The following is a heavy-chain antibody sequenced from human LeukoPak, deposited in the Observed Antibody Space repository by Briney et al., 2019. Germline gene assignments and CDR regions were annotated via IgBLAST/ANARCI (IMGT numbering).Heavy chain of an antibody. Sequence: GGSLRLSCAASGFTFSSYTMHWVRQAPGKGLEWVALISYDGSNKYYVDSVKGRFTISRDNSKNTLYLQMNSLRVEDAAVYYCARSRGVSGYDFAYWGQGTLVTVSS. CDR3: ARSRGVSGYDFAY. CDR1: GFTFSSYT. CDR2: ISYDGSNK. J-gene: IGHJ4*02. D-gene: IGHD5-12*01. V-gene: IGHV3-30-3*01.